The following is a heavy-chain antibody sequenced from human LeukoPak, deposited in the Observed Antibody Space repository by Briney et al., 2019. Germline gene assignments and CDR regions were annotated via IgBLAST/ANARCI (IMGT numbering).Heavy chain of an antibody. CDR2: LSAGGGST. J-gene: IGHJ4*02. D-gene: IGHD1-1*01. V-gene: IGHV3-23*01. CDR1: GFTFSNYA. Sequence: GGSLRLSCAASGFTFSNYAMNWVRQAPGKGLEWVSGLSAGGGSTYYADSVKGWVIISRDNSKNTLYLQMNSLRAEDTAVYYCARGRGDPGFPGKIDYWGQGTLVTVSS. CDR3: ARGRGDPGFPGKIDY.